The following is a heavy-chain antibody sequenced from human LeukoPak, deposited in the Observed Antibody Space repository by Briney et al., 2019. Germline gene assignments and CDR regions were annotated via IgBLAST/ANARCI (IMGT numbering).Heavy chain of an antibody. J-gene: IGHJ5*02. CDR1: GFTFTNSA. D-gene: IGHD3-3*01. V-gene: IGHV1-58*01. CDR2: IVVGSGNT. Sequence: AVKVSCKASGFTFTNSAVQWVRQARAQRLEWIGWIVVGSGNTNYAQKFQERGTITRDMSTSTAYMELRSLRSDDTAVYYCARDPKRFLEWSNWFDPWGQGTLVTVSS. CDR3: ARDPKRFLEWSNWFDP.